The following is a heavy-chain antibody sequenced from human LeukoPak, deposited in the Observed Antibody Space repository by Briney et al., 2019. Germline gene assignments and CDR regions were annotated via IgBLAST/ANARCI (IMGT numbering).Heavy chain of an antibody. CDR2: ISGSGGST. J-gene: IGHJ4*02. CDR3: ARDSQLGGHFDY. Sequence: PGRSLRLSCAASGFTFSSYGMHWVRQAPGKGLEWVSAISGSGGSTYYADSVKGRFTISRDNSKNTLYLQMNSLRAEDTAVYYCARDSQLGGHFDYWGQGTLVTVSS. CDR1: GFTFSSYG. V-gene: IGHV3-23*01. D-gene: IGHD5-18*01.